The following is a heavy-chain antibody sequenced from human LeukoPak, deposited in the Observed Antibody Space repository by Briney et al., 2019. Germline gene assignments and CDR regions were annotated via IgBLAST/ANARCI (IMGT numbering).Heavy chain of an antibody. D-gene: IGHD2-15*01. CDR2: IYYSGST. CDR3: ARDVVVAAQTYNWFDP. Sequence: SQTLSLTCTVSGGSISSGDYYWSWIRQPPGKGLEWIGYIYYSGSTYYNPSLKSRVTISVVTSQNQFSLKLSSVTAADTAVYYCARDVVVAAQTYNWFDPWGQGTLVTVSS. V-gene: IGHV4-30-4*01. J-gene: IGHJ5*02. CDR1: GGSISSGDYY.